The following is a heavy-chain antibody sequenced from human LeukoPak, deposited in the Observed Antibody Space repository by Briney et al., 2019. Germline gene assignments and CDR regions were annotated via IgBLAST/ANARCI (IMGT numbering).Heavy chain of an antibody. V-gene: IGHV4-59*08. J-gene: IGHJ5*02. CDR2: IYYSGTT. CDR1: GGSISSYY. CDR3: ARHERAGGQRGSSFDP. Sequence: SETLSLTCTVSGGSISSYYWSWIRQPPGKALEWIGYIYYSGTTNYNPSLKSRVTMSVDTSKNQFSLKLNSTTAADTAVYYCARHERAGGQRGSSFDPWGQGTLVTVSS. D-gene: IGHD6-25*01.